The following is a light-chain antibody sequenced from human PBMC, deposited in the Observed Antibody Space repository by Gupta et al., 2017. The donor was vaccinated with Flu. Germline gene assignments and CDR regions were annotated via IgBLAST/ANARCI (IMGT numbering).Light chain of an antibody. V-gene: IGKV1-39*01. J-gene: IGKJ1*01. Sequence: GDRVTITCRASQSISNYLNWYQQKPGKAPKLLNYAAYSLQNGAPSTFSGDGSGRDFNLTISSLQPEDFATYHCQQSFNTPWTFGQWTKVG. CDR1: QSISNY. CDR3: QQSFNTPWT. CDR2: AAY.